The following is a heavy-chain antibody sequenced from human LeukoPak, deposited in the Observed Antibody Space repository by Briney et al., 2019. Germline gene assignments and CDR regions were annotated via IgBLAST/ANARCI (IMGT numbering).Heavy chain of an antibody. CDR1: GYTFTGYY. D-gene: IGHD3-22*01. CDR3: ARLWDSSGYYYNHFDY. V-gene: IGHV1-2*02. Sequence: ASVKVSCKASGYTFTGYYMHWVRQAPGQGLEWMGWINPNSGGTNYAQKFQGRVTMTRDTSIGTAYMELSRLRSDDTAVYYCARLWDSSGYYYNHFDYWGQGTLVTVSS. CDR2: INPNSGGT. J-gene: IGHJ4*02.